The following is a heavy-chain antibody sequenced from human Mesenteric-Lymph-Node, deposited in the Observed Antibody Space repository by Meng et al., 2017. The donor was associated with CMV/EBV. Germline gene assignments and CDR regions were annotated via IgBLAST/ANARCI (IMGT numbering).Heavy chain of an antibody. CDR1: GFTFSTYS. CDR3: ARGITVVRLPPDY. CDR2: ISGSSSDI. V-gene: IGHV3-21*01. J-gene: IGHJ4*02. Sequence: ETLSLTCAVSGFTFSTYSMNWVRQAPGKGLEWVSSISGSSSDIHYADSVKGRFTISRDNAKNSLYLQMNSLRAEDTAVYYCARGITVVRLPPDYWGQGTLVTVSS. D-gene: IGHD3-10*01.